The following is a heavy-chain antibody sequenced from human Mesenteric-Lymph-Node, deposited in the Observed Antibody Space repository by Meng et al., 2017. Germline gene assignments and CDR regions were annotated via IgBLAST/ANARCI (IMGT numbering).Heavy chain of an antibody. CDR2: ISESGSDI. V-gene: IGHV3-48*03. CDR3: ARDLRGSGHRYDFDY. J-gene: IGHJ4*02. D-gene: IGHD2-15*01. CDR1: GFTFSSYE. Sequence: GGSLRLSCAASGFTFSSYEMSWVRQAPGKGLEWVSYISESGSDIYYADSVKGRFTISRDNAKNSVYLQMNSVRVEDTAVYYCARDLRGSGHRYDFDYWGQGTLVTVSS.